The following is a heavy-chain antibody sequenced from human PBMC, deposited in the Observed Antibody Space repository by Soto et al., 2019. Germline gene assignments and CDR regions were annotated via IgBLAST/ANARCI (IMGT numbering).Heavy chain of an antibody. D-gene: IGHD4-17*01. V-gene: IGHV4-34*01. J-gene: IGHJ6*02. CDR3: ASPFRYGDYYYGMDV. Sequence: SETLSLTCAVYGGSFSGYYWSWIRQPPGKGLEWIGEINHSGSTTYNPSLKSRITISVDTSKNQFSLKLSSVTAADTAVYYCASPFRYGDYYYGMDVWGQGTTVTVSS. CDR2: INHSGST. CDR1: GGSFSGYY.